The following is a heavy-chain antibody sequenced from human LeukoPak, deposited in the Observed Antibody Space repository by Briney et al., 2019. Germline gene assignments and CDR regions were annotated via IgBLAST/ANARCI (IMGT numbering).Heavy chain of an antibody. V-gene: IGHV4-59*01. CDR2: IYYSGST. CDR3: ARGDKYYDSSGYYRY. CDR1: GGSFSGYY. D-gene: IGHD3-22*01. Sequence: PSETLSLTCAVYGGSFSGYYWSWIRQPPGKGLEWIGYIYYSGSTNYNPSLKSRVTISVDTSKNQFSLKLSPVTAADTAVYYCARGDKYYDSSGYYRYWGQGTLVTVSS. J-gene: IGHJ4*02.